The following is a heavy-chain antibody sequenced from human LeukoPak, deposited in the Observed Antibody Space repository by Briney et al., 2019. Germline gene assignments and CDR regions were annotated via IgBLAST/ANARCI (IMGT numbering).Heavy chain of an antibody. D-gene: IGHD5-12*01. CDR1: GFTFSSYW. Sequence: GGSLRLSCVASGFTFSSYWMSWVRQAPGKGLEWVANIKEDGSDKYYVDSVKGRFTISRDNAKNSLYLQMNSLRAEDTAVYYCARVDHSGYDFTYAFDIWGQGTMVTVSS. V-gene: IGHV3-7*01. CDR2: IKEDGSDK. J-gene: IGHJ3*02. CDR3: ARVDHSGYDFTYAFDI.